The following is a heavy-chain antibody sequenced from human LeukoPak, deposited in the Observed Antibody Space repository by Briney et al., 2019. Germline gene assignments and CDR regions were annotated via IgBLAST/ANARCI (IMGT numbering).Heavy chain of an antibody. J-gene: IGHJ4*02. CDR3: ARGISIAVAGSGHYFDY. V-gene: IGHV1-46*01. CDR2: INPSGGST. CDR1: GYTFTSYY. Sequence: ASVKVSYKASGYTFTSYYMHWVRQAPGQGLEWMGIINPSGGSTSYAQKFQGRVTMTRDMSTSTVYMELSSLRSEDTAVYYCARGISIAVAGSGHYFDYWGQGTLVTVSS. D-gene: IGHD6-19*01.